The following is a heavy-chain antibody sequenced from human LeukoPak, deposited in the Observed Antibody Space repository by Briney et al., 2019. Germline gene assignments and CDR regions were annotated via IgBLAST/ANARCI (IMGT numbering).Heavy chain of an antibody. V-gene: IGHV3-11*01. J-gene: IGHJ4*02. CDR1: GYSISSGYY. CDR3: ARGDCGGDCFDY. D-gene: IGHD2-21*01. Sequence: LSLTCTVSGYSISSGYYWGWIRQAPGKGLEWVSYISSSGSTIYYADSVRGRFTISRDNAKNSLYLQMNSLRAEDTAVYYCARGDCGGDCFDYWGQGTLVTVSS. CDR2: ISSSGSTI.